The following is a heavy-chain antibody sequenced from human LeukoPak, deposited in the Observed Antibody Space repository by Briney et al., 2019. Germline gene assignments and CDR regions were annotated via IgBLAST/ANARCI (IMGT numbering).Heavy chain of an antibody. D-gene: IGHD3-10*01. CDR2: IYYSGST. V-gene: IGHV4-39*07. J-gene: IGHJ3*02. CDR3: ARRPINSYYYGSGSYYRPFDI. Sequence: SETLSLTCTVSGGSISSSSYYWGWIRQPPGKGLEWIGSIYYSGSTYYNPSLKSRVTISVDTSKNQFSLKLSSVTAADTAVYYCARRPINSYYYGSGSYYRPFDIWGQGTMVTVSS. CDR1: GGSISSSSYY.